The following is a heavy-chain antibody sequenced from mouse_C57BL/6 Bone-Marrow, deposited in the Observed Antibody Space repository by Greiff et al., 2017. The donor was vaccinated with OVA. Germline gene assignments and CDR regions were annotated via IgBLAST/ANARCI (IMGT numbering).Heavy chain of an antibody. Sequence: DVQLVESGGGLVQPGGSLKLSCAASGFTFSDYYMYWVRQTPEKRLEWVAYISNGGGSTYYPDTVKGRFTFSRDNAKNTLYLQMSRLKSDDTAMYYWARHGCCYHPTPRYFDVWGTGTTVTVSS. D-gene: IGHD1-2*01. J-gene: IGHJ1*03. CDR3: ARHGCCYHPTPRYFDV. CDR2: ISNGGGST. V-gene: IGHV5-12*01. CDR1: GFTFSDYY.